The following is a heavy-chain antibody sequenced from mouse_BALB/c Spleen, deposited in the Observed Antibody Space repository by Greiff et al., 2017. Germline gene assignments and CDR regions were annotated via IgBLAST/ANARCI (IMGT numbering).Heavy chain of an antibody. J-gene: IGHJ3*01. CDR2: ISYSGST. CDR1: GYSITSDYA. V-gene: IGHV3-2*02. CDR3: ARSRAMITGGFAY. D-gene: IGHD2-4*01. Sequence: DVQLQESGPGLVKPSQSLSLTCTVTGYSITSDYAWNWIRQFPGNKLEWMGYISYSGSTSYNPSLKSLISITRDTSKNQFFLQLNSVTTEDTATYYCARSRAMITGGFAYWGEGTLVTVSA.